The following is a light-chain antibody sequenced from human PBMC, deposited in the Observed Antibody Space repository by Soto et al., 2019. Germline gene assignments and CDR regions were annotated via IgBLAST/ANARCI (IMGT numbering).Light chain of an antibody. CDR2: GAS. CDR1: QSVSSSY. V-gene: IGKV3-20*01. J-gene: IGKJ4*01. Sequence: EILLTQSPGTLSLSPGERATLSCRASQSVSSSYLAWYQQKPGQAPRLLIYGASSRATGIPDRFSGSGSGTDFTLTISRLEPEDFAVYYCQQYGSPLTFGGGTKVDI. CDR3: QQYGSPLT.